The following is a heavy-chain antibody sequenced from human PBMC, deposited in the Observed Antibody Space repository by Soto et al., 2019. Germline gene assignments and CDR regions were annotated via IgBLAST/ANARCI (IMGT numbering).Heavy chain of an antibody. V-gene: IGHV3-72*01. CDR3: ARELGS. CDR1: GFTFSDHY. CDR2: SRNKANSYTT. Sequence: EVQLVESGGGLVQPGGSLRLSCAASGFTFSDHYMDWVRQAPGKGLEWVVRSRNKANSYTTEYAASVRGTFTISRDDSENSLYLQMNSLKTEGTAVYYCARELGSWGQGTLVTVSS. J-gene: IGHJ5*01.